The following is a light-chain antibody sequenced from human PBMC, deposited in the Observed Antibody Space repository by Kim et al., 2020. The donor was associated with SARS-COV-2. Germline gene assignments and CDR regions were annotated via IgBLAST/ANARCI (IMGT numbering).Light chain of an antibody. CDR2: EDN. Sequence: NFMLTQPHSVSESPGKTVTISCTRSSGSIASNYVQWYQQRPGSAPTTVIYEDNQRPSGVPDRFSGSIDSSSNSASLTIHGLKTEEEADYYCQSYDSSNVVFGGGTQLSVL. CDR3: QSYDSSNVV. J-gene: IGLJ2*01. CDR1: SGSIASNY. V-gene: IGLV6-57*03.